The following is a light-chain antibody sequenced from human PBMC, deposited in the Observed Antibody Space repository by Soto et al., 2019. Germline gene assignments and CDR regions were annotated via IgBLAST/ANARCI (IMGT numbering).Light chain of an antibody. CDR3: QQRSNWPVT. CDR2: GAS. Sequence: ELVLTQSPGTLSLSPGDRATLSCRSSQSAYSSYLSWYQQKPGQAPRLLIYGASNRATGIPDRFSGSGSGTDFTLTISSLEPEDFAVYYCQQRSNWPVTFGQGTRLEIK. J-gene: IGKJ5*01. V-gene: IGKV3D-20*02. CDR1: QSAYSSY.